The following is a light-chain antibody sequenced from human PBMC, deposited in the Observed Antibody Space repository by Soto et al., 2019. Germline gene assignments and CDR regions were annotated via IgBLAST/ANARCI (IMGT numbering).Light chain of an antibody. CDR1: SSDIGAYDY. CDR3: SSYSRSSFYV. CDR2: EVN. V-gene: IGLV2-14*01. J-gene: IGLJ1*01. Sequence: QSALTQPASLSLSPGQSITISCTGTSSDIGAYDYVSWFQQHPGKAPKLMISEVNNRPSGASNRFSGSKSGNTASLTISGLQAEDEADYYCSSYSRSSFYVFGTGTKVTVL.